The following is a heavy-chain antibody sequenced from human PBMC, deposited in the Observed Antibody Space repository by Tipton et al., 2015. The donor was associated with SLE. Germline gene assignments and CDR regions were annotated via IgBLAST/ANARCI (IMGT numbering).Heavy chain of an antibody. CDR2: IYYSGST. V-gene: IGHV4-39*07. D-gene: IGHD6-19*01. CDR1: GGSISSSSYY. Sequence: TLSLTCTVSGGSISSSSYYWGWIRQPPGKGLEWIGSIYYSGSTYYNPSLKSRVTISVDTSKNQFSLKLSSVTAADTAVYYCASRAVAGTADYWGQGTLVTVSS. J-gene: IGHJ4*02. CDR3: ASRAVAGTADY.